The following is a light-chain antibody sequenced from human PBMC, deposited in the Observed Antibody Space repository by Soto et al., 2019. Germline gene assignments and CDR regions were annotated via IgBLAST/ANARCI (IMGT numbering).Light chain of an antibody. CDR1: QGISRS. V-gene: IGKV1-39*01. CDR3: QQSDITPPT. J-gene: IGKJ1*01. CDR2: SAS. Sequence: DIEMTQSPGSGSAGVGDRVAITGGASQGISRSLNWYQQKPGKAPRLLIYSASSLQSGVPSRFSGSGSGTDFTLTISSLQPEDFATYYCQQSDITPPTFGRGTKVDIK.